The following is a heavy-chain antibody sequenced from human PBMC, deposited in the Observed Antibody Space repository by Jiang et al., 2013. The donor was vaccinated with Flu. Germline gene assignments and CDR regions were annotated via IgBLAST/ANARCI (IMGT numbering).Heavy chain of an antibody. Sequence: LVESGGGVVQPGRSLRLSCAASGFTFSSYGMHWVRQAPGKGLEWVAVISYDGSNKYYADSVKGRFTISRDNSKNTLYLQMNSLRAEDTAVYYCAKSPSITMITIDYWGQGTLVTVSS. D-gene: IGHD3-22*01. CDR3: AKSPSITMITIDY. CDR1: GFTFSSYG. CDR2: ISYDGSNK. J-gene: IGHJ4*02. V-gene: IGHV3-30*18.